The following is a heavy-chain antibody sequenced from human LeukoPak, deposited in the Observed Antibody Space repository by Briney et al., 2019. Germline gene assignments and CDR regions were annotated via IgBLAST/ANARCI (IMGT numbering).Heavy chain of an antibody. Sequence: PSETLSLTCAVYGGSFSGYYWSWIRQPPGKGLEWIGEINHSGSTNYNPSLKSRVTISVDTSKNQFSLKLSSVTAADTAVYYCARGRIAVAGASTSLFDIDYWGEATLVTVSS. CDR1: GGSFSGYY. D-gene: IGHD6-19*01. J-gene: IGHJ4*02. V-gene: IGHV4-34*01. CDR2: INHSGST. CDR3: ARGRIAVAGASTSLFDIDY.